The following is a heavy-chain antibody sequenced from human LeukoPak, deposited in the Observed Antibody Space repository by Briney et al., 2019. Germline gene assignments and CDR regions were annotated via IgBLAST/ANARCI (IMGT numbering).Heavy chain of an antibody. CDR1: GFSISSGDY. CDR3: ARVFDILTGYAGGNWFDP. CDR2: IYHSGST. D-gene: IGHD3-9*01. Sequence: SETLSLTCTVSGFSISSGDYWGWVRQPPGKGLEWIGSIYHSGSTYYNPSLKSRVTISVDPSKNQFSLKLNSVSAADTAVYYCARVFDILTGYAGGNWFDPWGQGTLVTVSS. V-gene: IGHV4-38-2*02. J-gene: IGHJ5*02.